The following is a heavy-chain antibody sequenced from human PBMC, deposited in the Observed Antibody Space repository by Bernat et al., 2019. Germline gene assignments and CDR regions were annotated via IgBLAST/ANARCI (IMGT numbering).Heavy chain of an antibody. J-gene: IGHJ4*02. V-gene: IGHV3-48*03. Sequence: EVQLVESGGVLVHPGGSLRLSCASSGFTFSSYEMNWVRQAPGKGLEWVSYISSSGSTIYYADSVKGRFTISRDNAKNSLYLQMNSLRAEDTAVYYCARIRRVGSLHYFDYWGQGTLVTVSS. CDR2: ISSSGSTI. CDR1: GFTFSSYE. CDR3: ARIRRVGSLHYFDY. D-gene: IGHD1-26*01.